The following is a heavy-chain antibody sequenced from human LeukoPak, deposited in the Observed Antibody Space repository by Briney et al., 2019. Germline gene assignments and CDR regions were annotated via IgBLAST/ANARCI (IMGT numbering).Heavy chain of an antibody. CDR2: IYFSGGT. Sequence: PSETLSLTCTVSGDSISSSNCYWGWIRQPPGKGLEWIGSIYFSGGTYYNASLKSRVTISVDTSKNQFSLKLSSVTAADTAVYYCARGRLRYFDWLSPRGAFDIWGQGTMVTVSS. CDR3: ARGRLRYFDWLSPRGAFDI. CDR1: GDSISSSNCY. V-gene: IGHV4-39*01. J-gene: IGHJ3*02. D-gene: IGHD3-9*01.